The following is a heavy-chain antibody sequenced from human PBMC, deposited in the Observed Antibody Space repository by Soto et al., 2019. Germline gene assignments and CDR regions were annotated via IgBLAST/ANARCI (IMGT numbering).Heavy chain of an antibody. CDR3: AKDKEWELPYGPKLIDY. Sequence: VGSLRLSCAASGFAFSSYGMHWVRQAPGKGLEWVAVISYDGSNKYYADSVKGRFTISRDNSKNTLYLQMNSLRAEDTAVYYCAKDKEWELPYGPKLIDYWGQGTLVTVSS. D-gene: IGHD1-26*01. V-gene: IGHV3-30*18. CDR1: GFAFSSYG. CDR2: ISYDGSNK. J-gene: IGHJ4*02.